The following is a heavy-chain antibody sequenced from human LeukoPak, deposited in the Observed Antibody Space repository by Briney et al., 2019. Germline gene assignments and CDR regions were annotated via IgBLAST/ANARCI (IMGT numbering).Heavy chain of an antibody. CDR2: ISAYNGNT. CDR1: GYTFTSYG. Sequence: GASVKVSCKASGYTFTSYGISWVRQAPGQGLEWMGWISAYNGNTNYAQKLQGRVTMTTDTSTSTAYMELMSLRSDDTAVYYCARAGFLEWLSLSSYYSYGMDVWGQGTTVTVSS. J-gene: IGHJ6*02. V-gene: IGHV1-18*01. D-gene: IGHD3-3*01. CDR3: ARAGFLEWLSLSSYYSYGMDV.